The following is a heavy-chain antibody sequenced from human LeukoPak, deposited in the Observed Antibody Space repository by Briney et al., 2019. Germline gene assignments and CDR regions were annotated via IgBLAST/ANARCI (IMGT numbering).Heavy chain of an antibody. J-gene: IGHJ6*03. V-gene: IGHV3-48*03. CDR1: GFTFSSYE. Sequence: PGGSLRLSCAASGFTFSSYEMNWVRQAPGKGREWVSYISSSGSTIYYADSVKGRFTISRDNAKDSLYLQMNSLRAEDTAVYYCARNYGGEHYYYYYYMDVWGKGTTVTVSS. CDR2: ISSSGSTI. CDR3: ARNYGGEHYYYYYYMDV. D-gene: IGHD4-17*01.